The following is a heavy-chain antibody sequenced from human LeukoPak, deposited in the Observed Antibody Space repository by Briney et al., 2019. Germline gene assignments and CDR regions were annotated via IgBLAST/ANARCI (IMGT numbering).Heavy chain of an antibody. V-gene: IGHV3-23*01. Sequence: GGSLRLSRAASGFIFNNYGLIWVRQAPGKGLGWVSAISNDGGGTQYADFVEGRFTISRDNSKNSLFLQMSSLRAEDTALYYCAKGSSGYFADLWGQGTLVTVSS. D-gene: IGHD3-22*01. J-gene: IGHJ5*02. CDR1: GFIFNNYG. CDR2: ISNDGGGT. CDR3: AKGSSGYFADL.